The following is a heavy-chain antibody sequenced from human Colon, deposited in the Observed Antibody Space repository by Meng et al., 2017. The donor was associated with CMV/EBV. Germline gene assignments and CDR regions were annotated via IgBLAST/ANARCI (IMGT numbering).Heavy chain of an antibody. Sequence: GGSLRLSCAASGFMFSDSAMYWVRQASGKGLEWVGRIRSKANNYATTYAASVEGRFTISRDDSKNMVYLEMNSLKTEDTAVYYCSRPTAVANSATDYWGQGTLVTVSS. J-gene: IGHJ4*02. D-gene: IGHD6-19*01. V-gene: IGHV3-73*01. CDR2: IRSKANNYAT. CDR3: SRPTAVANSATDY. CDR1: GFMFSDSA.